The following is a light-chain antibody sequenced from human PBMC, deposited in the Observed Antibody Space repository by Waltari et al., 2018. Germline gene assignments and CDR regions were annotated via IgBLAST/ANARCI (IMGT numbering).Light chain of an antibody. V-gene: IGKV1-5*01. CDR2: DAS. CDR1: QSISSW. CDR3: QKYNSAPLT. Sequence: DIQMTQSPSTLSASVGDRVTITCRASQSISSWLAWYQQRPGKAPKPLIYDASSLESGVPSRFSGSGSGTEFTLTISSLQPDDFATYYCQKYNSAPLTFGQGTKVEIK. J-gene: IGKJ1*01.